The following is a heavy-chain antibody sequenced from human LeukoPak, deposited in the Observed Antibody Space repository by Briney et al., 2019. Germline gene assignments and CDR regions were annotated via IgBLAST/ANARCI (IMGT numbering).Heavy chain of an antibody. D-gene: IGHD6-6*01. J-gene: IGHJ4*02. CDR1: VFSLDVYA. CDR2: LSGDGGST. CDR3: AKDIEYSSTLGIDY. Sequence: GGTLRLSRAASVFSLDVYAMHCVPQAPGKGREWVSLLSGDGGSTYYADTVNGRFTNSRDNSKNSLYLRMDSLRTEDTGLYYCAKDIEYSSTLGIDYWGQGTLVTVSS. V-gene: IGHV3-43*02.